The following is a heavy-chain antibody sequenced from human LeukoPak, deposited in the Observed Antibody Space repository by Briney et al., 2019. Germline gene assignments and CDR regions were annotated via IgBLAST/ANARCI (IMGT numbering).Heavy chain of an antibody. CDR2: IYTSGST. Sequence: PSQTLSLTCTVSGGSISSGSYYWSWIRQPAGKGLEWIGRIYTSGSTNYNPSLKSRVTISVDTSKNQFSLKLSSVTAADTAVYYCAREGYSYSLYYYYYYGMDVWGQGTTVTVSS. CDR3: AREGYSYSLYYYYYYGMDV. V-gene: IGHV4-61*02. J-gene: IGHJ6*02. D-gene: IGHD5-24*01. CDR1: GGSISSGSYY.